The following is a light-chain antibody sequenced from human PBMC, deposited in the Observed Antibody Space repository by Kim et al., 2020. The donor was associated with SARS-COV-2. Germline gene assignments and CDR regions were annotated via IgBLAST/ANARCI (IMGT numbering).Light chain of an antibody. V-gene: IGKV3-15*01. CDR3: QQYNNWPQT. J-gene: IGKJ2*01. Sequence: SVSPGERATLSCRASQSVSSNLAWYQQKPGQAPRLLIYGASTRATGIPARFNGSGSGTEFTLTISSLQSEDFAVYYCQQYNNWPQTFGQGTKLEI. CDR1: QSVSSN. CDR2: GAS.